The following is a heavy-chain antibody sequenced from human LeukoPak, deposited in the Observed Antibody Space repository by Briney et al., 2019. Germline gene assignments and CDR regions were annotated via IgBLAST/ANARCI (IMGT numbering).Heavy chain of an antibody. V-gene: IGHV1-69*05. CDR1: GGTFSSYA. Sequence: SVKVSCKASGGTFSSYAISWVRQAPGQGLEWMGGIIPIFGTANYAQKFQGRVTITTDESTSTAYMEPSSLRSEDTAVYYCARGGGALRFFPSVWGQGTLVTVSS. J-gene: IGHJ4*02. CDR2: IIPIFGTA. CDR3: ARGGGALRFFPSV. D-gene: IGHD3-3*01.